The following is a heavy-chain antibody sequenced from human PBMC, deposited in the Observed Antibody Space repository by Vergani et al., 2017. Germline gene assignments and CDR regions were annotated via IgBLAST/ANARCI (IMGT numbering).Heavy chain of an antibody. V-gene: IGHV3-21*01. CDR3: AREILGGYYGSGSYTTNWFDP. CDR2: IISSSSYI. CDR1: GFTFSSYS. J-gene: IGHJ5*02. D-gene: IGHD3-10*01. Sequence: EVQLVESGGGLVKPGGSLRLSCAASGFTFSSYSMNWVRQAPGKGLEWVSSIISSSSYIYYADSVEGRFTLSRDNAKNSLYLQMNSLRADDTAVYDCAREILGGYYGSGSYTTNWFDPWGQGTLVTVSS.